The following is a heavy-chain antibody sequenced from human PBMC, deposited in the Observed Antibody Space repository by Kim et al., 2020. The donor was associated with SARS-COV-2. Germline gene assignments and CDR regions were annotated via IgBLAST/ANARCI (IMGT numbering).Heavy chain of an antibody. CDR3: ARDRSFRTIFGVVITYGMDV. D-gene: IGHD3-3*01. CDR1: GGSISSGGYY. V-gene: IGHV4-31*03. CDR2: IYYSGST. Sequence: SETLSLTCTVSGGSISSGGYYWSWIRQHPGKGLEWIGYIYYSGSTYYNPSLKSRVTISVDTSKNQFSLKLSSVTAADTAVYYCARDRSFRTIFGVVITYGMDVWGQGTTVTVSS. J-gene: IGHJ6*02.